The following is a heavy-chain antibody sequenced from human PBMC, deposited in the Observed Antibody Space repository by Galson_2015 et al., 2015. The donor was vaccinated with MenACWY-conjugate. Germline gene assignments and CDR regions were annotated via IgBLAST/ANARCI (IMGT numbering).Heavy chain of an antibody. J-gene: IGHJ4*02. D-gene: IGHD5-24*01. V-gene: IGHV2-5*01. CDR1: GILLGGHGVS. CDR3: AHLTANNWYSYDS. Sequence: PALVIPTQTLALTCSFSGILLGGHGVSVGRFRQPPGKATEWLEHGAESPSPVSNTFFQCIFNITDGTSRTQVVLTMTNMDPVDTATYFCAHLTANNWYSYDSWGQGTLVAVAS. CDR2: GAESPSP.